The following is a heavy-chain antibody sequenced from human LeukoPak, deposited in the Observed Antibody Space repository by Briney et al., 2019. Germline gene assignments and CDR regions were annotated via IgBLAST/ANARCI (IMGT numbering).Heavy chain of an antibody. CDR3: ARVEGNQLLPYYYYYMDV. J-gene: IGHJ6*03. V-gene: IGHV3-7*01. D-gene: IGHD2-2*01. Sequence: GGSLRLSCAASGFTFSSCLMSWARQPPGKGLEWVANIKQDGSETYYMDPVKGRFTISRDNAKKALYLQMNGLRAEDTAVYYCARVEGNQLLPYYYYYMDVWGKGTTVTVSS. CDR2: IKQDGSET. CDR1: GFTFSSCL.